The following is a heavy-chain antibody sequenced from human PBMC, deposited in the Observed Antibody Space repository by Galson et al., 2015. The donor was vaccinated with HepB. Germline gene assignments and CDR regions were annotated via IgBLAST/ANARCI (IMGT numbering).Heavy chain of an antibody. V-gene: IGHV3-30*04. CDR3: VRDDSSGSLTPPTAQY. Sequence: SLRLSCAASGFTFSSYAMHWVRQAPGKGLEWVAVISYDGSNKYYADSVKGRSTISRDNSKNTLYLQMNSLRAEDTAVYYCVRDDSSGSLTPPTAQYWGQGTLVTVSS. CDR1: GFTFSSYA. J-gene: IGHJ4*02. D-gene: IGHD3-22*01. CDR2: ISYDGSNK.